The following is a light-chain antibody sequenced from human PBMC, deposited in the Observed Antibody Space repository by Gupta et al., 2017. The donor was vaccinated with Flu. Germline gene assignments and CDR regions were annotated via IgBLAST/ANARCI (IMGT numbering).Light chain of an antibody. Sequence: PSSLSASVGDRVTITCQASQEISKYLDWYQQKPGKAPKLLIYDASKVEKGVPSRFSGSGSGTDFTFTISSRQPEDIANYYCQHEDNLPITFGQGTRMDIK. CDR2: DAS. J-gene: IGKJ5*01. V-gene: IGKV1-33*01. CDR1: QEISKY. CDR3: QHEDNLPIT.